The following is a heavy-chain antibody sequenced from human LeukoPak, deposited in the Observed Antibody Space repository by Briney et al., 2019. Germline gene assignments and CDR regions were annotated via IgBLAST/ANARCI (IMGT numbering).Heavy chain of an antibody. J-gene: IGHJ3*02. CDR3: ARPRYYDSSGYYHDAFDI. CDR1: GDSISNSNLY. Sequence: SETLSLTCIVSGDSISNSNLYWGWIRQPPGKGLEWIGSIYYSGSTNYNPSLKSRVTISVDTSKNQFSLKLSSVTAADTAVYYCARPRYYDSSGYYHDAFDIWGQGTMVTVSS. CDR2: IYYSGST. D-gene: IGHD3-22*01. V-gene: IGHV4-39*07.